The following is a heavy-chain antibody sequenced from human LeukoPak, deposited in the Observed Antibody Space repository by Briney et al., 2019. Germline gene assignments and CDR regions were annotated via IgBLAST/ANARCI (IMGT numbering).Heavy chain of an antibody. CDR3: ARDSSGYLQNWFDP. Sequence: ASVKVSCKASGYTFTSYYMHWVRQAPGQGLEWMGWISAYNGNTNYAQKLQGRVTMTTDTSTSTAYMELRSLRSDDTAVYYCARDSSGYLQNWFDPWGQGTLVTVSS. CDR2: ISAYNGNT. CDR1: GYTFTSYY. D-gene: IGHD3-22*01. V-gene: IGHV1-18*04. J-gene: IGHJ5*02.